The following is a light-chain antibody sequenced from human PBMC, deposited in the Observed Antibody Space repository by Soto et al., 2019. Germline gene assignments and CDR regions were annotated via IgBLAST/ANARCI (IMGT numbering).Light chain of an antibody. V-gene: IGKV1D-12*01. CDR3: QQAYTFHRT. J-gene: IGKJ1*01. Sequence: DIQVTQSPSSVSASVGDRVTITCRASQDIGHYLAWYQQKPGKAPKLLIYGASSLQSGVPSRFSGSGSGTDFTLTISSLQPEDFATFYCQQAYTFHRTFGPGPKADIK. CDR1: QDIGHY. CDR2: GAS.